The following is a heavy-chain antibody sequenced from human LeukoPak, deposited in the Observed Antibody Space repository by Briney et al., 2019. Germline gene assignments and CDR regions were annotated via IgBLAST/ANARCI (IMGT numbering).Heavy chain of an antibody. V-gene: IGHV3-30*18. CDR2: ISYDGSNK. CDR1: GFTFSSYG. Sequence: PGGSLRLSCAASGFTFSSYGMHWVRQAPGKGLEWVAVISYDGSNKYYADSVKGRFTISRDNSKNTLYLQMNSLRAEDTAVYFCAKGGLWFGEFMYYFHYWGQGTLVTVSS. J-gene: IGHJ4*02. D-gene: IGHD3-10*01. CDR3: AKGGLWFGEFMYYFHY.